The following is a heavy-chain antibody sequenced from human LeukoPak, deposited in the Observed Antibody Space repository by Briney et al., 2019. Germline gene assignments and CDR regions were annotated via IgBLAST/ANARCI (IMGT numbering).Heavy chain of an antibody. Sequence: GGSLRLSCAASGFTFSSYGMHWVRQAPGRGLEWVAFIRYDGSNKYYADSVKGRFTISRDNSKNTLYLQMNSLRAEDTAVYYCAKAQNSGYDYENFDYWGQGTLVTVSS. D-gene: IGHD5-12*01. CDR1: GFTFSSYG. CDR3: AKAQNSGYDYENFDY. CDR2: IRYDGSNK. J-gene: IGHJ4*02. V-gene: IGHV3-30*02.